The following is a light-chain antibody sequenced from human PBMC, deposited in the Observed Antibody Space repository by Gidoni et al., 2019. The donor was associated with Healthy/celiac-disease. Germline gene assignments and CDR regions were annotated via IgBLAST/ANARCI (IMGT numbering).Light chain of an antibody. J-gene: IGKJ4*01. CDR2: GAS. Sequence: EIVMTQSPATLSVSPGERATPSCRASQSVSSNLAWYQQPPNQARRLLIDGASTRATGIPARFSGSGAGTDFTLTISSLHSEDFAVYYWQQYNNWPRRTFGGGTKVEIK. CDR1: QSVSSN. V-gene: IGKV3D-15*01. CDR3: QQYNNWPRRT.